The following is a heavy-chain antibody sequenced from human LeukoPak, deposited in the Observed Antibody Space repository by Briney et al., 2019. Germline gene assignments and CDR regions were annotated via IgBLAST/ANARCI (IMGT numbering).Heavy chain of an antibody. Sequence: GGSLRLSCAASGFTFSSYSMNWVRQAPGKGLEWVSSISSSSYIYYADSVKGRFTISRDNAKNSLYLQMNSLRAEDTAVYYCARGGGSAAQPPPNDAFDIWGQGTMVTVSS. CDR3: ARGGGSAAQPPPNDAFDI. CDR2: ISSSSYI. CDR1: GFTFSSYS. D-gene: IGHD1-26*01. J-gene: IGHJ3*02. V-gene: IGHV3-21*01.